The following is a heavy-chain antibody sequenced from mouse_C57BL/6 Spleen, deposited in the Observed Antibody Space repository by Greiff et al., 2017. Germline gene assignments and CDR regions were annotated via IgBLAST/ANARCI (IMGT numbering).Heavy chain of an antibody. CDR3: ARVYYGSLYYFDY. V-gene: IGHV5-15*01. Sequence: EVKLMESGGGLVQPGGSLKLSCAASGFTFSDYGMAWVRQAPRKGPEWVAFISNLAYSIYYADTVTGRFTISRENAKNTLYLEMSSLRSEDTAMYYCARVYYGSLYYFDYWGQGTTLTVSS. J-gene: IGHJ2*01. CDR1: GFTFSDYG. CDR2: ISNLAYSI. D-gene: IGHD1-1*01.